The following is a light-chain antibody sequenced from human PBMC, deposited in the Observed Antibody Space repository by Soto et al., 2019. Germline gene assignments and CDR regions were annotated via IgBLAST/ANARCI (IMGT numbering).Light chain of an antibody. Sequence: EVVLPQSPGTLSLSRGERATLSCRASERIYSAYLGWYQQKPGQAPRLLIYGTSSRATGIPDRFSGSGSGTDFTLTISRLEPEDFAVYYCQQYGNSPITVGKGTRLEIK. V-gene: IGKV3-20*01. J-gene: IGKJ5*01. CDR3: QQYGNSPIT. CDR2: GTS. CDR1: ERIYSAY.